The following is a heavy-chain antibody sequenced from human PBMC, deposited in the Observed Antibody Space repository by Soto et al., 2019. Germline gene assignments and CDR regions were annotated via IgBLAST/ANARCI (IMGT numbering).Heavy chain of an antibody. D-gene: IGHD1-26*01. CDR3: AGGWRERGFDS. V-gene: IGHV3-21*01. Sequence: EVQLVESGGGLVKPGGSLRLSCAVSGFTFSTYSMNWVRQAPGKGLEWVSYIDSSSSYMYYADSLKGRFTISRDNAKNSLDLGMSSLRAEDTAGYYCAGGWRERGFDSWGQGILVTVSS. CDR2: IDSSSSYM. CDR1: GFTFSTYS. J-gene: IGHJ4*02.